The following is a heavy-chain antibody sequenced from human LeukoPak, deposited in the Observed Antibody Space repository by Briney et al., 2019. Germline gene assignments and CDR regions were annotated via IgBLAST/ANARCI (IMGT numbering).Heavy chain of an antibody. J-gene: IGHJ4*02. CDR2: IDWDDDK. CDR1: GFSLSTSGMG. Sequence: SGPTLVKPTQTLTLTCTFSGFSLSTSGMGVSWIRQPPGKALEWLARIDWDDDKYYSTSLKTRLTISKDNSKNQVVLTMTNMDPVDTATYYCARCSGFSYYFDYWGQGTLVTVSS. CDR3: ARCSGFSYYFDY. V-gene: IGHV2-70*11. D-gene: IGHD6-19*01.